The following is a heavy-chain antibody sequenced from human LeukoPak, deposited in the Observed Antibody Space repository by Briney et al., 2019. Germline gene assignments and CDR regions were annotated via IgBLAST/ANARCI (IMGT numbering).Heavy chain of an antibody. V-gene: IGHV3-7*01. J-gene: IGHJ4*02. CDR2: IKQDGSEK. CDR3: AREGIAARPFGVY. D-gene: IGHD6-6*01. CDR1: GFTFSSYW. Sequence: PGGSLRLSCAASGFTFSSYWMSWVRQAPGKGLEWVANIKQDGSEKYYVDSVKGRFTISRDNAKNSLYLQMNSLRAEDTAVYYCAREGIAARPFGVYWGQGTLVTVSS.